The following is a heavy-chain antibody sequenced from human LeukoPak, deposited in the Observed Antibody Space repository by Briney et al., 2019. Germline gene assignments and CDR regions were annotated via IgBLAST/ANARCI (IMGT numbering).Heavy chain of an antibody. D-gene: IGHD4-11*01. CDR3: AKEGLTVTTLGYYYYYMDV. CDR2: ISDNGAVT. CDR1: GFSFSMYS. V-gene: IGHV3-23*01. J-gene: IGHJ6*03. Sequence: PGGSLRLSCAASGFSFSMYSMSWIRQAPGKGLEWVSVISDNGAVTFYGDSVKGRFTISRDNSKNTLYLQMSSLRAEDTAVYYCAKEGLTVTTLGYYYYYMDVWGKGTTVTVSS.